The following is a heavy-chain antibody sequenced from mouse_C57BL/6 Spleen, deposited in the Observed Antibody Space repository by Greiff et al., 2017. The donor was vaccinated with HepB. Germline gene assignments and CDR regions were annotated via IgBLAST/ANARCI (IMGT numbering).Heavy chain of an antibody. J-gene: IGHJ3*01. D-gene: IGHD2-3*01. V-gene: IGHV3-6*01. CDR2: ISYDGSN. CDR1: GYSITSGYY. Sequence: EVQRVESVPGLVKPSQSLSLTCSVTGYSITSGYYWNWIRQFPGNKLEWMGYISYDGSNNYNPSLKNRISITRDTSKNQFFLKLNSVTTEDTATYYCAAYDGYYVGFAYWGQGTLVTVSA. CDR3: AAYDGYYVGFAY.